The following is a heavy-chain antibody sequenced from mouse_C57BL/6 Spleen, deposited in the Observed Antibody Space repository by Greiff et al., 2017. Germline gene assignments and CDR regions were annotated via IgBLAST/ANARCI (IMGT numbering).Heavy chain of an antibody. CDR2: INPSNGGT. CDR3: ARGGITTRDYFDY. J-gene: IGHJ2*01. CDR1: GYTFTSYW. Sequence: VQLQQPGTELVKPGASVKLSCKASGYTFTSYWMHWVQQRPGQGLEWIGNINPSNGGTNYNEKFKSKATLTVDKSSSTAYMQLSSLTSEDSAVYYCARGGITTRDYFDYWGQGTTLTVSS. D-gene: IGHD2-4*01. V-gene: IGHV1-53*01.